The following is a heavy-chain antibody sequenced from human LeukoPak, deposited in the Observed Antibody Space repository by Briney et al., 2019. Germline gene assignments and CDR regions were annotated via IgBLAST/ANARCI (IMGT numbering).Heavy chain of an antibody. CDR1: GYTLTELS. J-gene: IGHJ4*02. V-gene: IGHV1-24*01. D-gene: IGHD3-16*02. Sequence: ASAKVSCKVSGYTLTELSMHWVRQAPGKGLEWMGGFDPEDGETIYAQKFQGRVTMTEDTSTDTAYMELSSLRSEDTAVYYCATGAPGYDYVWGSYRYTGLDCWGQGTLVTVSS. CDR2: FDPEDGET. CDR3: ATGAPGYDYVWGSYRYTGLDC.